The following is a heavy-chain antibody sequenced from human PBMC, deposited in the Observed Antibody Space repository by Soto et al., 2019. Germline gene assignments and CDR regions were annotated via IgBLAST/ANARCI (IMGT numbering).Heavy chain of an antibody. CDR1: GFTFSSYA. J-gene: IGHJ4*02. CDR2: ISGSGGST. D-gene: IGHD5-12*01. Sequence: GGSLRLSCAASGFTFSSYAMSWVRQAPGKGLEWVSAISGSGGSTYYADSVKGRFTISRDNSKNTLYLQMNSLRAEDTAVYYCAKIAGPYSGYDVTFDYWGQGTLVTVSS. V-gene: IGHV3-23*01. CDR3: AKIAGPYSGYDVTFDY.